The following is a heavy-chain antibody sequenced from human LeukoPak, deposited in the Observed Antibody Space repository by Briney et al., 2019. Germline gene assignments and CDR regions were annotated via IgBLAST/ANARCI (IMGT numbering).Heavy chain of an antibody. CDR3: ARCAKFGNLVDY. CDR2: INPNSGGT. J-gene: IGHJ4*02. CDR1: GYTFTGYY. V-gene: IGHV1-2*06. Sequence: ASVKVSCKASGYTFTGYYMHWLRQAPGQGLEWMGRINPNSGGTNYAQKFQGRVTMTRDTSISTAYMELSRLRSDDTAVYYCARCAKFGNLVDYWGQGTLVTVSS. D-gene: IGHD3-3*01.